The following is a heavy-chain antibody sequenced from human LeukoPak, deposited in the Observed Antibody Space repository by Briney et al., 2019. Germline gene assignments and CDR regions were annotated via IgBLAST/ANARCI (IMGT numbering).Heavy chain of an antibody. J-gene: IGHJ4*02. Sequence: PGRSLRLSCAASGFTFSSYGMHWVRQAPGKGLEWVAVISYDGSNKYYADSVKGRFTISRDNSKNTLYLQMNSLRAEDTAVYYCAKDRTPYYYDSSGYWGQGTLVTVSS. D-gene: IGHD3-22*01. V-gene: IGHV3-30*18. CDR2: ISYDGSNK. CDR3: AKDRTPYYYDSSGY. CDR1: GFTFSSYG.